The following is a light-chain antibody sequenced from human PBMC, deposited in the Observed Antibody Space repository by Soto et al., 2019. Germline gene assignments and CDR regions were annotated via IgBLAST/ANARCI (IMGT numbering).Light chain of an antibody. J-gene: IGLJ3*02. CDR1: SSDVGGYNY. CDR3: SSFTSSSTWV. V-gene: IGLV2-14*01. Sequence: QSALTQPASVAGSPGQSITISCTGTSSDVGGYNYVSWFQHHPGKVPKLMIYEVNNRPSGVSTRFSGSKSGNTASLTVSGLQAEDEADYYCSSFTSSSTWVFGGGTKLTV. CDR2: EVN.